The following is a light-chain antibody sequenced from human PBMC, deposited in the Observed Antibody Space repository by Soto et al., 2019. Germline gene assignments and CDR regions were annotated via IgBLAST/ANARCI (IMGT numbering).Light chain of an antibody. Sequence: QSALTQPASVSGSPGQSITISCTGTSSDVGSYNLVSWYLQHPGKAPKLMIYEVTKRPSGVSDRFSGSKSGNTASLTISGLQAEDEADYYCCSYAGSITFVVFGGGTKLPVL. V-gene: IGLV2-23*02. J-gene: IGLJ2*01. CDR2: EVT. CDR3: CSYAGSITFVV. CDR1: SSDVGSYNL.